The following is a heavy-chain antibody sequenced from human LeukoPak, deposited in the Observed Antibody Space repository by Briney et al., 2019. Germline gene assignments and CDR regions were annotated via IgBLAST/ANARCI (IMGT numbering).Heavy chain of an antibody. V-gene: IGHV1-2*02. Sequence: ASVKVSCKASGYTFTGHYIHWVRQAPGQGLEWMGWIKPDSGAANYAQKFQGRVTMTRDTSISTAHMELSRLSSDDTAVYYCARPEYRYGYILDYWGQGTLVTVSS. CDR3: ARPEYRYGYILDY. CDR1: GYTFTGHY. J-gene: IGHJ4*02. D-gene: IGHD5-18*01. CDR2: IKPDSGAA.